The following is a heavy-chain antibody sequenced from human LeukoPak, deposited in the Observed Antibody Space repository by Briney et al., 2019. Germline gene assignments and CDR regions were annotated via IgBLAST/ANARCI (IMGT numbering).Heavy chain of an antibody. CDR2: INTNTGNP. Sequence: GASVKVSCKASGYTFTSYAMNWVRQAPGQGLEWMGWINTNTGNPTYAQGFTGRFVFSLDTSVSTAYLQISSLKAEDTAVYYCARALEALDYYDSSGYGNFGYWGQGTLVTVSS. D-gene: IGHD3-22*01. J-gene: IGHJ4*02. V-gene: IGHV7-4-1*02. CDR1: GYTFTSYA. CDR3: ARALEALDYYDSSGYGNFGY.